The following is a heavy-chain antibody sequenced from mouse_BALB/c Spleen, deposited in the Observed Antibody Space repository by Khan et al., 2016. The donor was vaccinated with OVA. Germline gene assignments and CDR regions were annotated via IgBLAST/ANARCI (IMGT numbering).Heavy chain of an antibody. CDR3: TRRNWDVAWFAY. CDR1: GYTFTSYW. Sequence: VQLKVSGTVLARPGASVKMSCKASGYTFTSYWMHWVKQRPGQGLEWIGDIYPGNTDTNYNKKFKGKAKLTAVTSTSTAYMELYSLTNEDAAVYCGTRRNWDVAWFAYWGQGTLVTVSA. D-gene: IGHD4-1*01. V-gene: IGHV1-5*01. J-gene: IGHJ3*01. CDR2: IYPGNTDT.